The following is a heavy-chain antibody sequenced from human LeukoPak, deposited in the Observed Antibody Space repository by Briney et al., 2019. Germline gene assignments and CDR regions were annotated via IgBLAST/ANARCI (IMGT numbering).Heavy chain of an antibody. D-gene: IGHD6-13*01. CDR2: IYTSGST. J-gene: IGHJ4*02. CDR1: GDSISSYY. V-gene: IGHV4-4*09. CDR3: ARRAVWYGPFDY. Sequence: SETLSLTCSVSGDSISSYYWSWIRQPPGKGLEWIGNIYTSGSTNYNPSLKSRVTISVDTSKNQFSLKLSSVTAADTAVYYCARRAVWYGPFDYWGQGTLVTVSS.